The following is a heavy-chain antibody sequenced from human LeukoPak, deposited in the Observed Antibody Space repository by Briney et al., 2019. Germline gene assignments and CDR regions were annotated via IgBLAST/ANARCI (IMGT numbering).Heavy chain of an antibody. CDR3: MRDRRYILTGSPYYYYINV. D-gene: IGHD3-9*01. V-gene: IGHV1-2*02. CDR1: GYTFTEYY. J-gene: IGHJ6*03. Sequence: ASVKVSCKASGYTFTEYYMHSVRQAPGQGLEWMGWINPNSGGTNYAQKFQGRVTMTRDTSISTAYMELSRLRSDDTAVYYCMRDRRYILTGSPYYYYINVWGKGTTVTVSS. CDR2: INPNSGGT.